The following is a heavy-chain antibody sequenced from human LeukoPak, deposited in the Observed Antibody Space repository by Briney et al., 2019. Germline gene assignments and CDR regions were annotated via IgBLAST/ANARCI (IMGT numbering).Heavy chain of an antibody. D-gene: IGHD3-22*01. V-gene: IGHV4-61*02. J-gene: IGHJ3*02. CDR3: ARGPYSYDSSGAFDI. CDR2: ISSSGST. CDR1: GDSISSGDYY. Sequence: SETLSLTCTVSGDSISSGDYYWSWIRQPAGKGLEWIGRISSSGSTHYNPSLKSRVTISVDTSKNQLSLKLSSVTAADTAVYFCARGPYSYDSSGAFDIWGQGTMVTVSS.